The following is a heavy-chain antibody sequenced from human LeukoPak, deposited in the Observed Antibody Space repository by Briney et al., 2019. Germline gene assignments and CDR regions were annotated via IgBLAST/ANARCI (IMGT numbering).Heavy chain of an antibody. V-gene: IGHV4-59*11. D-gene: IGHD6-6*01. J-gene: IGHJ6*03. CDR1: GGSISSHY. Sequence: SETLSLTCTVSGGSISSHYWSWIRQPPGKGLEWIGYIYYSGSTNYNPSLKSRVTISVDTSKNQFSLKLSSVTAADTAVYYCARGYESSIAARPSFDYYYYMDVWGKGTTVTVSS. CDR2: IYYSGST. CDR3: ARGYESSIAARPSFDYYYYMDV.